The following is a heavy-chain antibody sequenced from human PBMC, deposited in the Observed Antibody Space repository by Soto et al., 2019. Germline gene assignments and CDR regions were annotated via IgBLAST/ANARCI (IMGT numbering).Heavy chain of an antibody. D-gene: IGHD3-10*01. CDR1: GYTFTTYG. CDR2: IISYNGNT. J-gene: IGHJ4*02. V-gene: IGHV1-18*01. CDR3: ARVHIVGGIITHEKGFDC. Sequence: ASVKVSCKASGYTFTTYGISWVRQAPGQGLEWMGWIISYNGNTKYAQNLQGRVTVTTDASTSTAYMELRSLRSEDTAVYYCARVHIVGGIITHEKGFDCWGQGTLVTVSS.